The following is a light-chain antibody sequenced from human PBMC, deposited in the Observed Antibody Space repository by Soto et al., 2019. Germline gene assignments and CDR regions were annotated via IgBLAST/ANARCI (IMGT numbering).Light chain of an antibody. CDR2: DAS. J-gene: IGKJ1*01. Sequence: DIQMTQSPSTLSASVGDRVPITCRASQTTSNWLDWYQQKPGKAPKLLIYDASILESGVPSRFSGTGSGTEFTLTISSLQPDDFAAYYCQQYNSYSRTFGQGTKVDIK. CDR1: QTTSNW. CDR3: QQYNSYSRT. V-gene: IGKV1-5*01.